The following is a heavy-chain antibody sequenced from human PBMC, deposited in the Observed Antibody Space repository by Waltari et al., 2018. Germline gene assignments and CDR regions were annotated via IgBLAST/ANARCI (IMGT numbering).Heavy chain of an antibody. Sequence: QVQLQESGPGLVKPSETLSLTCSVSGGSISSGSYYWTWIRQPAGKGLEWIGRIYTSGSTNYNPSRRSRRTISVDTSNNQFSLKLSSVTAADTAVYYCARDPPQLADAFDIWGQGTMVTVSS. CDR1: GGSISSGSYY. D-gene: IGHD3-10*01. J-gene: IGHJ3*02. CDR3: ARDPPQLADAFDI. CDR2: IYTSGST. V-gene: IGHV4-61*02.